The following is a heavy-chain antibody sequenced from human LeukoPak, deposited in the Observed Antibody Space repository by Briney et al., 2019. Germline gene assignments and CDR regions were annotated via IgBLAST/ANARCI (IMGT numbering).Heavy chain of an antibody. D-gene: IGHD3/OR15-3a*01. CDR3: ARDGLPAFYYYYYMDV. CDR2: INPNSGGT. CDR1: GYTFTGYY. Sequence: ASVKVSCKASGYTFTGYYMHWVRQAPGQGLEWMGWINPNSGGTNYAQKFQGRVTMTRDTSISTAYMELSRLRSDDTAVYYCARDGLPAFYYYYYMDVWGKGTTVTISS. V-gene: IGHV1-2*02. J-gene: IGHJ6*03.